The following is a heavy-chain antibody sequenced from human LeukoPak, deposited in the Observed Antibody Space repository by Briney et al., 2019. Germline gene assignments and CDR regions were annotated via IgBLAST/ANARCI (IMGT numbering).Heavy chain of an antibody. CDR1: GGSFSGYH. CDR2: INDRGRT. D-gene: IGHD4-23*01. J-gene: IGHJ4*02. V-gene: IGHV4-34*01. Sequence: SETLSLTCAVHGGSFSGYHWNWIRQAPEKGLEWIGEINDRGRTNYNPSLKSRVTLSVDTSRKQFSLRLSAVTAADTAIYYCARDPTTVVTLPYYFDFWGQGTLVTVSS. CDR3: ARDPTTVVTLPYYFDF.